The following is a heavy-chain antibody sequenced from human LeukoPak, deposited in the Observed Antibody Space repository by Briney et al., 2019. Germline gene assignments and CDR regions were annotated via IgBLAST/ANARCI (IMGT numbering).Heavy chain of an antibody. CDR1: GFSLSTSGMC. Sequence: SGPTLVNPTQTLTLTCTFSGFSLSTSGMCVSWIRQPPGKALEWLARIDWDDDKYYSTSLKTRLTISKDTSKNQVVLTMTNMDPVDTATYYCARIRAVAGTDYYYYGMDVWGQGTTVTVSS. V-gene: IGHV2-70*11. D-gene: IGHD6-19*01. CDR3: ARIRAVAGTDYYYYGMDV. J-gene: IGHJ6*02. CDR2: IDWDDDK.